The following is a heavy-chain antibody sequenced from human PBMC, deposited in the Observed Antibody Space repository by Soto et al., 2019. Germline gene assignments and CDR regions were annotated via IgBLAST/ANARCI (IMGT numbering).Heavy chain of an antibody. Sequence: GESLKISCKGSGYSFTSYWIGWVRQMPGKGLEWVGIISPGDSESRYSPSFQGQVTISADKTINTAYLQWSSLKASDSAIYYCARTLGYCTGGTCYNHWFDPWGQGTRVTVSS. CDR3: ARTLGYCTGGTCYNHWFDP. CDR2: ISPGDSES. J-gene: IGHJ5*02. V-gene: IGHV5-51*01. CDR1: GYSFTSYW. D-gene: IGHD2-15*01.